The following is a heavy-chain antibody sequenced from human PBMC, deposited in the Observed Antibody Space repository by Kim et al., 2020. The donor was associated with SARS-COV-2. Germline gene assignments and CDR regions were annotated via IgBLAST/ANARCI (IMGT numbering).Heavy chain of an antibody. V-gene: IGHV1-18*01. D-gene: IGHD2-8*01. CDR1: GYTFTNNG. J-gene: IGHJ5*02. Sequence: ASVKVSCKASGYTFTNNGISWVRQAPGRGLEGWGWINPYNRNKQNAGKVQGRVTMTTDTTTSTAYMELRSRNLDDTAVYYCARDFTPEHCTTYSCPRGGWFDPWGQGTLVTVSS. CDR3: ARDFTPEHCTTYSCPRGGWFDP. CDR2: INPYNRNK.